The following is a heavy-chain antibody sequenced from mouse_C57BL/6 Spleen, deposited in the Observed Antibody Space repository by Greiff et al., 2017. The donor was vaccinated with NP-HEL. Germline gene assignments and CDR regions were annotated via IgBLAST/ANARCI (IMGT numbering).Heavy chain of an antibody. D-gene: IGHD2-5*01. V-gene: IGHV1-64*01. CDR1: GYTFTSYW. J-gene: IGHJ4*01. CDR3: APYCINSVAMDY. Sequence: QVQLQQPGAELVKPGASVKLSCKASGYTFTSYWMHWVKQRPGQGLEWIGMIHPNSGSTDYNEKFKSKATLTVDKSSSTAYMQLSSLTSEDAAVYYCAPYCINSVAMDYWGQGTSVTVSS. CDR2: IHPNSGST.